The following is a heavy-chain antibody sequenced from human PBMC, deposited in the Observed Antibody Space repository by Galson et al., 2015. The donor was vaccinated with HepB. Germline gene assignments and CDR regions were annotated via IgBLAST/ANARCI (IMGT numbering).Heavy chain of an antibody. CDR1: GFTISTYW. CDR2: INSDASST. CDR3: ARDRNLYYYNSGGFLT. Sequence: SLRLSCAASGFTISTYWMHWVRQAQGEGLVWVSRINSDASSTDYADSVRGRFTISRDNAKNTLYLQMNSLRAEDTAVYYCARDRNLYYYNSGGFLTWGRGTLVTVSS. V-gene: IGHV3-74*01. D-gene: IGHD3-22*01. J-gene: IGHJ4*02.